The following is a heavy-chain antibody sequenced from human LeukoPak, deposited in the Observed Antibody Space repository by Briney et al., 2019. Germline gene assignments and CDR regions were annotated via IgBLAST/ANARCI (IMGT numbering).Heavy chain of an antibody. CDR1: GGSISSYY. CDR3: ASLGYYDILTGYSLPWFDP. CDR2: IYYSGST. V-gene: IGHV4-59*08. J-gene: IGHJ5*02. Sequence: SETLSLTRTVSGGSISSYYWSWIRQPPGKGLEWIGYIYYSGSTNYNPSLKSRVTISVDTSKNQFSLKLSSVTAADTAEYYCASLGYYDILTGYSLPWFDPWGQGTLVTVSS. D-gene: IGHD3-9*01.